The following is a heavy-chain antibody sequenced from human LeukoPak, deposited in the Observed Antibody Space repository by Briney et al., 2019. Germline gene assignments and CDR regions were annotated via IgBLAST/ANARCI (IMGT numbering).Heavy chain of an antibody. J-gene: IGHJ1*01. CDR3: ARGPAPPWFGELSAPDEYFQH. V-gene: IGHV1-24*01. CDR2: FDPEDGET. CDR1: GYNLTELS. D-gene: IGHD3-10*01. Sequence: GASVNVSCKVSGYNLTELSMHWVRQAPGKGLEWMGGFDPEDGETIYAQKFQGRVTMTEDTSTDTAYMELSSLRSEDTAVYYCARGPAPPWFGELSAPDEYFQHWGQGTLVTVSS.